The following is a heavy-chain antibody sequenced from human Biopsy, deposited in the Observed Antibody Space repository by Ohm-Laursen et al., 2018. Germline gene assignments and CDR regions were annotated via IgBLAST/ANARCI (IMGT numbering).Heavy chain of an antibody. CDR2: INPGGNST. J-gene: IGHJ4*02. Sequence: EASVKVSCKASGYTFGNYGVTWVRQAPGQGLEWMGIINPGGNSTAYTQNFQGRVTMTWDTSTTTVYMELSSLRSEDTAVYYCALASFDYWGQGTLVTVPS. V-gene: IGHV1-46*01. CDR3: ALASFDY. CDR1: GYTFGNYG.